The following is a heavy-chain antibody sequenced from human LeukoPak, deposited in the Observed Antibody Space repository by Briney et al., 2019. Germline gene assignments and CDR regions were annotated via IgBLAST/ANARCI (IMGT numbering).Heavy chain of an antibody. J-gene: IGHJ5*02. V-gene: IGHV2-5*01. Sequence: SGPTLVKPTQTLTLTCTFSGFSLSTSGVGVGWIRQPPGKALEWLALIYWNDDKRYSPSLKSRLTITKDTSKNQVVLIMTNMDPVDTATYYCAHISRPTRITIFGVVLFDPWGQGTLVTVSS. CDR2: IYWNDDK. CDR1: GFSLSTSGVG. D-gene: IGHD3-3*01. CDR3: AHISRPTRITIFGVVLFDP.